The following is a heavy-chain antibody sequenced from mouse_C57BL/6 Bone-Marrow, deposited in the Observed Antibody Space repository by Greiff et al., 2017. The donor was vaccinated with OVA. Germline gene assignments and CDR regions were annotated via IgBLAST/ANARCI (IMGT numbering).Heavy chain of an antibody. CDR2: IRSKSNNYAK. CDR1: GFSFNTYA. Sequence: EVQLVESGGGLVQPKGSLKLSCAASGFSFNTYAMNWVRQAPGKGLEWVARIRSKSNNYAKYYADSVKDRFTISSDDSESMLYLQMNNLKTEDTAMYYCVSPRFAYWGQGTLVTVSA. CDR3: VSPRFAY. V-gene: IGHV10-1*01. J-gene: IGHJ3*01.